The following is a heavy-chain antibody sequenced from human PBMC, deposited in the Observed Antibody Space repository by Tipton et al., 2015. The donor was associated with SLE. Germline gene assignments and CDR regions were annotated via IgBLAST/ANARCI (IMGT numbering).Heavy chain of an antibody. D-gene: IGHD1-7*01. CDR1: GSTFSRYW. J-gene: IGHJ5*02. Sequence: AVSGSTFSRYWMHWVRQAPGKGLVWVSRINIDGGTTSYVDSVEGRFTISRDNAKNTLYLQMNSLRAEDTAVYYCAAGRELINWFDPWGQGTLVTVSS. CDR3: AAGRELINWFDP. CDR2: INIDGGTT. V-gene: IGHV3-74*01.